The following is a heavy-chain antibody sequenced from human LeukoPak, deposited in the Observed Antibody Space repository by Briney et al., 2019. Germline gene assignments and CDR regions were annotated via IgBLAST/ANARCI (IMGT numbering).Heavy chain of an antibody. CDR3: ARHEEEDGYNAKTPDY. CDR2: IHYRFPT. CDR1: GVSISGTNYY. V-gene: IGHV4-39*01. Sequence: TSETLSLTCDVSGVSISGTNYYWGWLRQPPGMGLEWIVRIHYRFPTFYNPLLKSRVTISVDTSKNQISLRLRSVTAADTAVYYCARHEEEDGYNAKTPDYWGQGTLVTVSS. J-gene: IGHJ4*02. D-gene: IGHD5-24*01.